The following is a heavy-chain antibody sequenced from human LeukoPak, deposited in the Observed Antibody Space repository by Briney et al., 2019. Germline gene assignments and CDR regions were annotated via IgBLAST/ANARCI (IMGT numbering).Heavy chain of an antibody. Sequence: PGRSLRLSCAASGFTFTSYGMHWVRHAPGKGLGWVAVISYDGRNKYYADSVKRRFTISRDNSKNTLYLQMNSLRAEDTAVYYCARDSPGSLDYWGQGTLVAVSS. D-gene: IGHD1-26*01. V-gene: IGHV3-30*03. J-gene: IGHJ4*02. CDR1: GFTFTSYG. CDR2: ISYDGRNK. CDR3: ARDSPGSLDY.